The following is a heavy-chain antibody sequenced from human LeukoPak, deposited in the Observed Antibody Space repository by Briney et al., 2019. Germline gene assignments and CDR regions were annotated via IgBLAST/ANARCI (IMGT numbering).Heavy chain of an antibody. D-gene: IGHD3-22*01. CDR1: GFTFSSYS. V-gene: IGHV3-21*01. J-gene: IGHJ4*02. CDR2: ISSSSSYI. Sequence: GGSLRLSCAASGFTFSSYSMNWVRQAPGKGLEWVSSISSSSSYIYYADSVKGRFTISRDNAKNSLYLQMNSLRAEDTAVYYCAREVSEYYYDSSGYYSTSQFDYWGQGTLVTVSS. CDR3: AREVSEYYYDSSGYYSTSQFDY.